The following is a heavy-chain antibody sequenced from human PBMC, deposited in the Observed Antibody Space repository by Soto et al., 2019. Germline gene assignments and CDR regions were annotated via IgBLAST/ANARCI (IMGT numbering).Heavy chain of an antibody. CDR3: ARNSFDSSGYYFDAYDI. CDR1: GDSIPSGGYF. Sequence: SETLSLTCAVSGDSIPSGGYFWTWIRQHPGKGLEWIGYIHYSGTTYFNPSHESRFSISLDTSKNQFSLKVNSVTAADTAMYFCARNSFDSSGYYFDAYDIWGQGTMVTVSS. CDR2: IHYSGTT. J-gene: IGHJ3*02. D-gene: IGHD3-22*01. V-gene: IGHV4-31*11.